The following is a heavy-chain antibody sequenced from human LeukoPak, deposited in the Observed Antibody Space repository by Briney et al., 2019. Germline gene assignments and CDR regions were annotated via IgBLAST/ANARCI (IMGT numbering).Heavy chain of an antibody. CDR3: AKGGLMVYYYYYGMDV. V-gene: IGHV3-23*01. J-gene: IGHJ6*02. CDR2: ISGSGGST. CDR1: GFTFSSYS. Sequence: GGSLRLSCAASGFTFSSYSMTWVRQAPGKGLEWVSAISGSGGSTYYADSVKGRFTISRDNSKNTLYLQMNSLRAEDTAVYYCAKGGLMVYYYYYGMDVWGQGTTVTVSS. D-gene: IGHD2-15*01.